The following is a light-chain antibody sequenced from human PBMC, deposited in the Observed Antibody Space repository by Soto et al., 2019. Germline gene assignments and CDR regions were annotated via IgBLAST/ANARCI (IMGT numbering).Light chain of an antibody. Sequence: QSVLTQPPSASGSPGQSVTISCTGTSSDVGGYNYVSWYQQHPGKAPKLMIYEVNKRPSGVPDRFSGSKSGNTASLTVSGLQAEDEADYYCSSYCSNNTVLFGGGTKLTVL. CDR3: SSYCSNNTVL. CDR2: EVN. J-gene: IGLJ2*01. CDR1: SSDVGGYNY. V-gene: IGLV2-8*01.